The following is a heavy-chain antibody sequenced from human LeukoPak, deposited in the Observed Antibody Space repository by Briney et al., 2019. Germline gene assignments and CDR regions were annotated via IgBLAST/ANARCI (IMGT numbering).Heavy chain of an antibody. CDR1: GGSFSGYY. CDR3: ARGVGATEGDAFDI. D-gene: IGHD1-26*01. V-gene: IGHV4-34*01. J-gene: IGHJ3*02. Sequence: PSETLSLTYAVYGGSFSGYYWSWIRQPPGKGLEWIGEINHSGSTNYNPSLKSRVTISVVTSKNQFSLKLSSVTAADTAVYYCARGVGATEGDAFDIWGQGTMVTVSS. CDR2: INHSGST.